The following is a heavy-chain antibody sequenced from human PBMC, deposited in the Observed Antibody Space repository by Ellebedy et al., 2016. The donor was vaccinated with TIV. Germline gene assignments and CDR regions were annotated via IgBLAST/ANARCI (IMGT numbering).Heavy chain of an antibody. V-gene: IGHV1-46*01. Sequence: ASVKVSCXASGYTFTSYYMHWVRQAPGQGLEWMGIINPSGGSTSYAQKFQGRVTMTRDTSTSTVYMELSSLRSEDTAVYYCARDLETVTASPHWGQGTLVTVSS. D-gene: IGHD2-21*02. CDR2: INPSGGST. CDR3: ARDLETVTASPH. CDR1: GYTFTSYY. J-gene: IGHJ4*02.